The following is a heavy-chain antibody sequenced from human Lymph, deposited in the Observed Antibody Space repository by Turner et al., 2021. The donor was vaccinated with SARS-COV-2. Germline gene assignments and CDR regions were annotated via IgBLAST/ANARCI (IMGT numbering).Heavy chain of an antibody. D-gene: IGHD3-10*01. CDR3: ARDLVVYGMDV. CDR2: IYSGGST. V-gene: IGHV3-53*02. Sequence: EVQLMETGGGLLQPGGSLRLSCAASGLTVSSNYMTWVRQAPGKGLEWVAVIYSGGSTFYADSVKGRFTISRDKSKNTLYLQMNSLRAEDTAVYYCARDLVVYGMDVWGQGTTVTVSS. J-gene: IGHJ6*02. CDR1: GLTVSSNY.